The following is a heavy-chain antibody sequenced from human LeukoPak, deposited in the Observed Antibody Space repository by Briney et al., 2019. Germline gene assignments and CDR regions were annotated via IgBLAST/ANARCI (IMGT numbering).Heavy chain of an antibody. CDR2: IAISGSYI. J-gene: IGHJ4*02. D-gene: IGHD1-26*01. CDR3: ARDLSATIRAYDY. Sequence: GGSLRLSCAASGFILSDYNVNWVRQAPGKGLEWVSFIAISGSYITYADSVKGRFTISRDNAKNSLYLQMNSLRAEDTAVYYCARDLSATIRAYDYWGQGTLVTVSS. V-gene: IGHV3-21*01. CDR1: GFILSDYN.